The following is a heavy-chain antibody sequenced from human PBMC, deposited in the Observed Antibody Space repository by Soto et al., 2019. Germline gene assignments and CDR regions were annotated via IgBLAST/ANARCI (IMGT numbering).Heavy chain of an antibody. V-gene: IGHV1-8*01. CDR1: GYTFTSYD. J-gene: IGHJ6*02. CDR3: ARDIENYYGMDV. Sequence: ASVKVSCKASGYTFTSYDVNWVRQATGQGLEWMGWMNPNSGNTGYAQKFQGRVTMTRNTSISTAYMELSSLRSEDTAVYYCARDIENYYGMDVWGQGTTVTVSS. D-gene: IGHD5-12*01. CDR2: MNPNSGNT.